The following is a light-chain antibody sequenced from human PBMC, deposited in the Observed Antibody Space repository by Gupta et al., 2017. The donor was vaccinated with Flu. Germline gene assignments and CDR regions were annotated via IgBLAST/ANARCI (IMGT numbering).Light chain of an antibody. Sequence: QTARFTCGGNNLGSNSLPWHQLQPAQPPVLVFYDDSDRPSGIPELFSASTSANTTPLTISRVAAGDDADYYCPLWNSSSAPWVFGGGTKLTVL. CDR1: NLGSNS. CDR3: PLWNSSSAPWV. V-gene: IGLV3-21*02. CDR2: DDS. J-gene: IGLJ3*02.